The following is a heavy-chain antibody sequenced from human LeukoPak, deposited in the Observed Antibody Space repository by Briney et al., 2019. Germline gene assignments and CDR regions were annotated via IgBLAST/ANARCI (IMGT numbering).Heavy chain of an antibody. Sequence: GGSLRLSCAASGFTFSSYSMNWVRQAPGKGLEWVSSISGTGNYIFDADSVKGRFTISRDNARKSLYLQMNSLRAEDTAVYYCASSLAVAAWFDPWGQGTLVTVSS. D-gene: IGHD6-19*01. J-gene: IGHJ5*02. CDR2: ISGTGNYI. CDR3: ASSLAVAAWFDP. CDR1: GFTFSSYS. V-gene: IGHV3-21*01.